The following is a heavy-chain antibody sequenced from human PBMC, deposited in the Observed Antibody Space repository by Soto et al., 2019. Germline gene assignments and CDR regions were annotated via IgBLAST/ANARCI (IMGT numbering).Heavy chain of an antibody. V-gene: IGHV1-69*06. CDR1: GGTFSSYA. J-gene: IGHJ4*02. CDR3: ARGGDASIYCSGGSCYGRFDY. Sequence: SVKVSCKASGGTFSSYAISWVRQAPGQGLEWMGGIIPIFGTANYAQKFQGRVTITADKSTSTAYMELSSLRSEDTAVYYCARGGDASIYCSGGSCYGRFDYWGQGTLVTVSS. CDR2: IIPIFGTA. D-gene: IGHD2-15*01.